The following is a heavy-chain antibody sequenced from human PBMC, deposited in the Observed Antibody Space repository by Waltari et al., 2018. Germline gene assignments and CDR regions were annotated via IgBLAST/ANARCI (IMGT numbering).Heavy chain of an antibody. D-gene: IGHD3-3*01. CDR2: IYYSGST. Sequence: QVQLQESGPGLVKPSETLSLTCTVSGGSISIPYWSWIRQPPGKGLEWIGDIYYSGSTNYNPSRKSRVTISVDTSKNQFSLKLSSVTAADTAVYYCASLEVLWYFDLWGRGTLVTVSS. V-gene: IGHV4-59*11. CDR1: GGSISIPY. CDR3: ASLEVLWYFDL. J-gene: IGHJ2*01.